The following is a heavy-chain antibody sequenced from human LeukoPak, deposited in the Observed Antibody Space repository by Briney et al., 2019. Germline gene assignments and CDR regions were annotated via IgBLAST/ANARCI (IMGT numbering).Heavy chain of an antibody. Sequence: ASVKVSCKASGYTFTSYGISWVRQAPGQGLEWMGWISAYNGNTNYAQKLQGRVTMTTGTSTSPAYVELRSLRSDDTAVYYCARTLYCSSTSCFKFDYWGQGTLVTVSS. D-gene: IGHD2-2*01. V-gene: IGHV1-18*01. CDR1: GYTFTSYG. J-gene: IGHJ4*02. CDR3: ARTLYCSSTSCFKFDY. CDR2: ISAYNGNT.